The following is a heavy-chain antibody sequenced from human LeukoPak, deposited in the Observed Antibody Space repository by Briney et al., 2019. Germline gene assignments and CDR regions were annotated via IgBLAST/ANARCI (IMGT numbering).Heavy chain of an antibody. J-gene: IGHJ5*02. Sequence: ASVKVSCKASGYTFTSYYMHWVRQAPGQGLEWMGIINPSGGSTSYAQKFQGRVTMTRDTSTSTVYMELSSLRSEDTAVYYCARSRIAAAGTPWFDPWGQGTLVTVSS. V-gene: IGHV1-46*01. CDR1: GYTFTSYY. CDR3: ARSRIAAAGTPWFDP. D-gene: IGHD6-13*01. CDR2: INPSGGST.